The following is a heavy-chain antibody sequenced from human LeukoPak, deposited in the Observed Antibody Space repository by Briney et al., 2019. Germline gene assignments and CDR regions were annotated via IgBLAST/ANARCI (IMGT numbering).Heavy chain of an antibody. CDR2: INHSGST. Sequence: PSETLSLTCAVYGGSFSGYYWSWIRQPPGKGLEWIGEINHSGSTNYNPSLKSRVTISVDTSKNQFSLKLSSVTAADTAVYYCARGGSRKLTIFGRYYFDYWGQGTLVTVSS. J-gene: IGHJ4*02. V-gene: IGHV4-34*01. CDR3: ARGGSRKLTIFGRYYFDY. CDR1: GGSFSGYY. D-gene: IGHD3-3*01.